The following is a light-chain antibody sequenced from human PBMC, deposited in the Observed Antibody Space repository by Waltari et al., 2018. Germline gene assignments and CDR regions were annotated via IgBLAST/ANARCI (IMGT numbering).Light chain of an antibody. CDR2: GAS. Sequence: EIVMTQSPATLSVSPGERATLSCRASQSVSSNLAWYQQKPGQAPRLLIYGASTRATCIPARFRGSGSGTEFTLNISSLQSEDFAVYYCQQYNNWPPGTFGQGTKVEIK. J-gene: IGKJ1*01. CDR3: QQYNNWPPGT. CDR1: QSVSSN. V-gene: IGKV3-15*01.